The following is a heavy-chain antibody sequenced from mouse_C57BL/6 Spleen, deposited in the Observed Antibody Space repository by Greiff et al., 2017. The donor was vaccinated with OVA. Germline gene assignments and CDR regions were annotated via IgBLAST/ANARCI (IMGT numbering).Heavy chain of an antibody. CDR3: ASRSYYGNYDFDY. D-gene: IGHD2-1*01. V-gene: IGHV1-54*01. Sequence: VQLQQSGAELVRPGTSVKVSCKASGYAFTNYLIEWVKQRPGQGLEWIGVINPGSGGTNYNEKFKGKATLTADKSSSTAYMQLSSLTSEDSAVYFCASRSYYGNYDFDYWGQGTTLTVSS. CDR1: GYAFTNYL. J-gene: IGHJ2*01. CDR2: INPGSGGT.